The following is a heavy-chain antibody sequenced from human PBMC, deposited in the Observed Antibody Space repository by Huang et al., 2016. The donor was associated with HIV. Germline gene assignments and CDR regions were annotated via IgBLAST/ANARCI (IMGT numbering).Heavy chain of an antibody. J-gene: IGHJ4*02. Sequence: EVLLVQSGAELKEPGESLKISCKASGYGFSGYWIGWVRQTPGKGLEWMGIIYPRDSETKYSPSFDGQVTISADKSTRTAYLQWESLKAPDTAIYFCARQVDGFRSHFDFWGQGTLVSVSS. CDR3: ARQVDGFRSHFDF. D-gene: IGHD5-18*01. V-gene: IGHV5-51*01. CDR1: GYGFSGYW. CDR2: IYPRDSET.